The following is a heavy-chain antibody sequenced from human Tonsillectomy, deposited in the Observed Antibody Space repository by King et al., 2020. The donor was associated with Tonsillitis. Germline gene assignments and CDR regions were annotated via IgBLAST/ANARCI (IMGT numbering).Heavy chain of an antibody. V-gene: IGHV4-4*02. J-gene: IGHJ6*02. CDR1: GGSIRNSNW. Sequence: QLQESGPGLVKPSGTLSLTCAVSGGSIRNSNWWSWVRQLPGKGLEWIGEIYHSGSTNYNPSLKSRVTISVDKSKNQFSLTLTSVTAADTGVYFCARDYGDDTGRYYGMDVWGQGTTVTVSS. CDR3: ARDYGDDTGRYYGMDV. CDR2: IYHSGST. D-gene: IGHD4-17*01.